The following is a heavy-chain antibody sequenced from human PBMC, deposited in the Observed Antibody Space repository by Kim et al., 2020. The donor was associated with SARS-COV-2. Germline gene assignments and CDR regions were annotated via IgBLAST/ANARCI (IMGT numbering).Heavy chain of an antibody. CDR1: GGSFSGYY. CDR2: INHSGST. CDR3: ARSRPPRDGSYYH. Sequence: SETLSLTCAVYGGSFSGYYWSWIRQPPGKGLEWIGEINHSGSTNYNPSLKSRVTISVDTSKNQFSLKLSSVTAADTAVYYCARSRPPRDGSYYHWGQGTLVTVSS. V-gene: IGHV4-34*01. D-gene: IGHD1-26*01. J-gene: IGHJ5*02.